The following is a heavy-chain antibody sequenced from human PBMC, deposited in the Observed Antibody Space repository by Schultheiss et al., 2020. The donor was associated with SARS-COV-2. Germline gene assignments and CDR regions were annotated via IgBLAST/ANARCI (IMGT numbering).Heavy chain of an antibody. CDR1: GGSFSGYY. CDR2: INHSGST. V-gene: IGHV4-34*01. J-gene: IGHJ4*02. CDR3: ARDFPGRSYRDMGYFDY. Sequence: SETLSLTCAVYGGSFSGYYWSWIRQPPGKGLEWIGEINHSGSTNYNPSLKSRVTISVDTSKNQFSLKLSSVTAADTAVYYCARDFPGRSYRDMGYFDYWGQGTLVSVA. D-gene: IGHD3-10*01.